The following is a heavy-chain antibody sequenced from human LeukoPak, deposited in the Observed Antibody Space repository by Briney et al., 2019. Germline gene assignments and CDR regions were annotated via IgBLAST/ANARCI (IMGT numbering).Heavy chain of an antibody. CDR3: ARASKYYDFWSGYPTYYYYYYMDV. Sequence: ASGPTLVNPTETLTLTCTVSGFSLSNARMGVSWIRQPPGKALEWLAHIFSNDEKSYSTSLKSRLTISKNTSKSQVVLTMTNMDPVDTATYYFARASKYYDFWSGYPTYYYYYYMDVWGKGTTVTVSS. CDR1: GFSLSNARMG. D-gene: IGHD3-3*01. V-gene: IGHV2-26*01. CDR2: IFSNDEK. J-gene: IGHJ6*03.